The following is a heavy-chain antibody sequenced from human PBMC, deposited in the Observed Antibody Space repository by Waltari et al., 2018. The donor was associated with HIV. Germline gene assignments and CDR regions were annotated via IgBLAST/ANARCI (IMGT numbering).Heavy chain of an antibody. CDR2: IYTSGST. CDR1: GGSISSGRYY. D-gene: IGHD5-18*01. J-gene: IGHJ3*02. CDR3: ARRGIQLWFYAFDI. V-gene: IGHV4-61*02. Sequence: QVQLQESGPGLVKPSQTLSLTCTVSGGSISSGRYYWSWIRHPAGKGLEWIGRIYTSGSTNYNPSLKSRVTISVDTSKNQFSLKLSSVTAADTAVYYCARRGIQLWFYAFDIWGQGTMVTVSS.